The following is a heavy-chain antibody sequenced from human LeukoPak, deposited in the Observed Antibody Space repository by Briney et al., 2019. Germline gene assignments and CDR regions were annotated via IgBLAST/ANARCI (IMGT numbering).Heavy chain of an antibody. CDR2: ICSTSRCI. D-gene: IGHD3/OR15-3a*01. J-gene: IGHJ4*02. CDR1: GFTFSSYS. V-gene: IGHV3-21*01. Sequence: GGSLRLSCAASGFTFSSYSMNWVRQAPGKGLEWVSSICSTSRCIFYADSVKGRFTISRDNAKSSLYLQMNDLRAEDTAVYYCAKDPQDWRTRGYFDYWGQGTLVTVSS. CDR3: AKDPQDWRTRGYFDY.